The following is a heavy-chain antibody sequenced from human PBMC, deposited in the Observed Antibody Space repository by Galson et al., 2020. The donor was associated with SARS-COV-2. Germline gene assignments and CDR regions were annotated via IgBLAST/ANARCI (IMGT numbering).Heavy chain of an antibody. CDR2: ISYSGST. CDR1: DVSMTSYY. V-gene: IGHV4-59*01. D-gene: IGHD4-17*01. CDR3: ARDPAPLYGDNYYDGMDV. Sequence: ETSETLSLTCSVSDVSMTSYYWSWIRQPPGKGLEWIGYISYSGSTSYNPSLRSRVTILVDLSKNQFSLNLSSVTAADTAVYYCARDPAPLYGDNYYDGMDVWGRGTTVTVSS. J-gene: IGHJ6*02.